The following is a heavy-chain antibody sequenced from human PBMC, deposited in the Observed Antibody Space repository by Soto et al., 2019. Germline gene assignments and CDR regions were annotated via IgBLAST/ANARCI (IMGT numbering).Heavy chain of an antibody. D-gene: IGHD3-22*01. V-gene: IGHV3-33*01. CDR1: GFTFSSYG. CDR3: ARGGLRGYYPKYYYYGMDV. J-gene: IGHJ6*02. Sequence: QVQLVESGGGVVQPGRSLRLSCAASGFTFSSYGMHWVRQAPGKGLEWVAVIWYDGSNKYYADSVKGRFTISRDNSKNTLYLQMNSLRAEDTAVYYCARGGLRGYYPKYYYYGMDVWGQGTTVTVSS. CDR2: IWYDGSNK.